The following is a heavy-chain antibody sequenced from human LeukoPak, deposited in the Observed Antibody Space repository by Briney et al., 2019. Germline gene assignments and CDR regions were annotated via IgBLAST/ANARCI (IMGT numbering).Heavy chain of an antibody. V-gene: IGHV1-2*02. CDR1: GYTFTGYY. CDR3: ARDQATVATPWWDH. Sequence: ASVKVSCKASGYTFTGYYVHWVRQAPGQGLEWVGWINGNSGGTKYAQKFQGRVTMTRDTSISTAYMELSSLRSDDTAVYFCARDQATVATPWWDHWGQGTLVTVSS. J-gene: IGHJ4*02. D-gene: IGHD4-23*01. CDR2: INGNSGGT.